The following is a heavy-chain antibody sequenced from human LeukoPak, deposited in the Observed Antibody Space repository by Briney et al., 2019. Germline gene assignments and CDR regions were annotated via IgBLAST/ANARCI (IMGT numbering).Heavy chain of an antibody. D-gene: IGHD5-12*01. V-gene: IGHV1-18*01. CDR1: GYSFTNYG. CDR2: VSAYNGNT. Sequence: ASVKVSCKASGYSFTNYGITWVRQAPGQGLEWMGWVSAYNGNTNYAQKIQGRVTMTTDTSTSTAYMELRSLRSDDTAVYYCARGAPRGYSGYDSAHYFDHWGQGTLVTASS. J-gene: IGHJ4*02. CDR3: ARGAPRGYSGYDSAHYFDH.